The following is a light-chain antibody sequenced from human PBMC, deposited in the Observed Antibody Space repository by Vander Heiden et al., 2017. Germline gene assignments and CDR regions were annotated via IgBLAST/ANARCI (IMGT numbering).Light chain of an antibody. CDR1: QGLVYSDGSIY. V-gene: IGKV2-30*01. CDR3: RQCKHWPRT. J-gene: IGKJ1*01. CDR2: KIS. Sequence: DVVLTQSPLSLPVTLGQPASTSCRSSQGLVYSDGSIYLNWFQQRPGQAPRRLIYKISNRDSGVPDRFSGSGSGTDFTLRISRVEAEDVGVYYCRQCKHWPRTFGQGTKVEIK.